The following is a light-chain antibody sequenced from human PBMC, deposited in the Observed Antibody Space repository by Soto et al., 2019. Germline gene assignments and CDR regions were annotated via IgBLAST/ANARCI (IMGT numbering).Light chain of an antibody. CDR1: SSDVGGYNY. CDR2: DVS. V-gene: IGLV2-14*01. J-gene: IGLJ1*01. CDR3: SSYTSSSTQV. Sequence: QSVLPQPASVSGSPGQSITISCTGTSSDVGGYNYVSWYQQYPGKAPKFMIYDVSNRPSGVSNRFSGSKSGNTASLTISGLQAEDEADYYCSSYTSSSTQVFGTGTKVTVL.